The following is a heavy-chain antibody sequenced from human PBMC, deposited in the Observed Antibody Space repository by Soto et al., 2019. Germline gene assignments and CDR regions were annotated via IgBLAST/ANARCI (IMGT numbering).Heavy chain of an antibody. CDR1: GFSVSSFA. D-gene: IGHD4-17*01. J-gene: IGHJ4*02. Sequence: PGGSLRLSCRASGFSVSSFAMTWVRQAPGKGLEWVSSIGGSGIITYYTDTVKGRFTISRDNSGSTLFLHMNSLRADDTAVYYCAKDPNGDYVGAFDSWGQGTLVTVPS. V-gene: IGHV3-23*01. CDR2: IGGSGIIT. CDR3: AKDPNGDYVGAFDS.